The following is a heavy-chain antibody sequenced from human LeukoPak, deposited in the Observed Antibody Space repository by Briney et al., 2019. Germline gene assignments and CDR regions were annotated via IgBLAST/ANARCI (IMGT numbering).Heavy chain of an antibody. V-gene: IGHV1-2*02. Sequence: GASVKVSCKASGYTFTSYYMHWVRQAPGQGLEWMGWINPNSGGTYYAQKFQGRVTMTRDTSISTAYMELSRLRSDDTAVYYCARENPVGATYCWGQGTLVTVSS. D-gene: IGHD1-26*01. CDR2: INPNSGGT. J-gene: IGHJ4*02. CDR1: GYTFTSYY. CDR3: ARENPVGATYC.